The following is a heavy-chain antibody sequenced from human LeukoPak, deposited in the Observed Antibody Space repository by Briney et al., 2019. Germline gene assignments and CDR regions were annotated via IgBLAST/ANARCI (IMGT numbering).Heavy chain of an antibody. D-gene: IGHD2/OR15-2a*01. Sequence: PGGSLRLSCAASGFTLSGSAMHWVRQASGKGLEWVGRIRSKANSYATAYAASVKGRFTISRDDSKNTAYLQMNSLKTEDTAVYYCTRPGKTGLLSKGAHMDVWGKGTTVTVSS. CDR1: GFTLSGSA. CDR3: TRPGKTGLLSKGAHMDV. V-gene: IGHV3-73*01. J-gene: IGHJ6*03. CDR2: IRSKANSYAT.